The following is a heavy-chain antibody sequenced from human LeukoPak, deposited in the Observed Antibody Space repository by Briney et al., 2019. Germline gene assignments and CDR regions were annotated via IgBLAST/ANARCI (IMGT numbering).Heavy chain of an antibody. D-gene: IGHD6-13*01. V-gene: IGHV4-34*01. CDR3: AGGVLYSRSWSYYYYMDV. CDR2: INHSGST. J-gene: IGHJ6*03. Sequence: SETLSLTCAVYGGSFSGYYWSWIRKPPGKGLEWIGEINHSGSTNYNPSLKSRVTISVDTSKNQFSLKLSSVTAADTAVYYCAGGVLYSRSWSYYYYMDVWGKGTTVTVSS. CDR1: GGSFSGYY.